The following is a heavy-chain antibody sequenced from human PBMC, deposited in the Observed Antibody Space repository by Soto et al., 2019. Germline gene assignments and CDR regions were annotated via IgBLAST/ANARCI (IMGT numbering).Heavy chain of an antibody. Sequence: SVKVSCKASGGTFSSYAISWVRQAPGQGLEWMGGIIPIFGTANYAQKFQGRVTITADESTSTAYMELSSLRSEDTAVYYCASDYGDESYYYYGMAVWGQGTTVTVSS. D-gene: IGHD4-17*01. J-gene: IGHJ6*02. CDR2: IIPIFGTA. V-gene: IGHV1-69*13. CDR3: ASDYGDESYYYYGMAV. CDR1: GGTFSSYA.